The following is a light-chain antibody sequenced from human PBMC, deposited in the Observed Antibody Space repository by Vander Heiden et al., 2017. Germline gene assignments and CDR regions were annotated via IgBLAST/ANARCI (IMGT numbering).Light chain of an antibody. V-gene: IGKV3-15*01. CDR2: GAS. CDR1: QRVRSN. Sequence: RVTTHPPATLSVSPAETATLSCRASQRVRSNLERYKQKPRQAPRLLIYGASTRATGIPARFSGSGYGTQFTLTISSRQSEDFAVYYSQQNKNWPPWTFGQGTKVEIK. CDR3: QQNKNWPPWT. J-gene: IGKJ1*01.